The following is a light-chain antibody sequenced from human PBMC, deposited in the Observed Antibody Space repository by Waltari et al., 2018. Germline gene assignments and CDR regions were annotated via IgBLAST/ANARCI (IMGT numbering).Light chain of an antibody. CDR1: QSVLYSSKNKNY. Sequence: DIVMTQSPDSLAVSLGERATINCKSSQSVLYSSKNKNYLAWYQQKPGQPPKLLIYWASTRESVVPDRFSGSGSGTDFTLTISSLQAEDVAVYYCQQYYTTPFTFGPGTKVDIK. V-gene: IGKV4-1*01. CDR2: WAS. J-gene: IGKJ3*01. CDR3: QQYYTTPFT.